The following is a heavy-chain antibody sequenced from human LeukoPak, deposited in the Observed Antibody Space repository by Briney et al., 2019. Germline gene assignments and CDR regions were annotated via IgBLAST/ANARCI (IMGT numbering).Heavy chain of an antibody. CDR2: INYGGNT. Sequence: SETLSLTCTVSSGSIRGSDYYWCWIRQPPGKGLQWIGSINYGGNTYHDSSLKSRVTISVDTSKNHFSLRLSSVTAADTAVYYCARLVLSYGNAFDHWGQGTLVTVSS. CDR1: SGSIRGSDYY. D-gene: IGHD3-16*01. V-gene: IGHV4-39*02. J-gene: IGHJ4*02. CDR3: ARLVLSYGNAFDH.